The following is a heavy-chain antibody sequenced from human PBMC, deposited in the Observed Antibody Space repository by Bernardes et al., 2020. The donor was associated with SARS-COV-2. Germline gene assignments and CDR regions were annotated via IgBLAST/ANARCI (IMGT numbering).Heavy chain of an antibody. V-gene: IGHV4-59*01. CDR1: GGSISSYY. CDR2: IYYSGST. Sequence: SATLSLTCTVSGGSISSYYWSWIRQPPGKGLEWLGYIYYSGSTNYNPSLKSRVTISVDTSKNQFSLKLSSVTAADTAVYYCARDQLAVAGTGAFDIWGQGTMVTVSS. CDR3: ARDQLAVAGTGAFDI. J-gene: IGHJ3*02. D-gene: IGHD6-19*01.